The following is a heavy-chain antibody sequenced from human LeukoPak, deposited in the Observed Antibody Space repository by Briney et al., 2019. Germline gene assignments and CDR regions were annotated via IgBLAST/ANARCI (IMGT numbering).Heavy chain of an antibody. Sequence: SETLSLTCAVYGGSFSGYYWIWIRQPPGKGLEWIGEINHSGSTNYNPSLKSRVTISVDTSKNQFSLKLSSVTAADTAVYYCARGPPCIVVVTAIGFFDYWGQGTLVTVSS. CDR3: ARGPPCIVVVTAIGFFDY. CDR1: GGSFSGYY. V-gene: IGHV4-34*01. CDR2: INHSGST. J-gene: IGHJ4*02. D-gene: IGHD2-21*02.